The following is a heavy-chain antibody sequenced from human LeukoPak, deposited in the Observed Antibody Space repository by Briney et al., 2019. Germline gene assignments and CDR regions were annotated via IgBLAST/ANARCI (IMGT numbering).Heavy chain of an antibody. Sequence: SESLSLTCAVYGGSFSGYYWSWIRQPPGKGLEWIGEINHSGSTNYNPSLKSRVTISVDTSKNQFSLKLSSVTAADTAVYYCARGSRMSSWYWGQGTLVTVSS. D-gene: IGHD6-13*01. V-gene: IGHV4-34*01. CDR1: GGSFSGYY. CDR2: INHSGST. CDR3: ARGSRMSSWY. J-gene: IGHJ4*02.